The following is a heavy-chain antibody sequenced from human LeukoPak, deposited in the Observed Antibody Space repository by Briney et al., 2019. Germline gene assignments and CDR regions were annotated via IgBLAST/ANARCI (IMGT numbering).Heavy chain of an antibody. J-gene: IGHJ6*02. Sequence: GASVKVSCKASGYTFTSYGISWVRQAPGQGLEWMGWISAYNGNTNYAQKLQGRVTMTTDTSTSTAYMELRSLRSDDTAVYYCARTGLSSWYNPYYYGMDVWGQGTTVTVSS. D-gene: IGHD6-13*01. CDR2: ISAYNGNT. V-gene: IGHV1-18*01. CDR1: GYTFTSYG. CDR3: ARTGLSSWYNPYYYGMDV.